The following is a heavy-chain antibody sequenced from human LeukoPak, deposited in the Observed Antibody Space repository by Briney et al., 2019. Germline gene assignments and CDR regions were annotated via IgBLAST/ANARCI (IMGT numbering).Heavy chain of an antibody. CDR1: GFTFSSYS. V-gene: IGHV3-21*01. Sequence: PGGSLRLSCAASGFTFSSYSMNWVRQAPGKGLEWVSSISSSSSYIYYADSVKGRFTISRDNAKNSLYLQMNSLRAEDTAVYYCARDYGRGIALYSSRPTHFDYWGQGTLVSVSS. CDR2: ISSSSSYI. D-gene: IGHD6-13*01. J-gene: IGHJ4*02. CDR3: ARDYGRGIALYSSRPTHFDY.